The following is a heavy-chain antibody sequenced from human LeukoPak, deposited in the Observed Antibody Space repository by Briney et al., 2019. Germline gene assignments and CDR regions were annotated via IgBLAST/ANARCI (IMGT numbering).Heavy chain of an antibody. CDR2: TYYRSKWYN. V-gene: IGHV6-1*01. CDR1: GDSVSSNSAA. Sequence: SQTLSLTCAISGDSVSSNSAAWNWIRQSPSRGLEWLGRTYYRSKWYNDYAVSVKSRIATNPDTSKNQFSLQLNSVTPEDTAVYYCASSDNSGHLLAYWGQGTLVTVSS. J-gene: IGHJ4*02. CDR3: ASSDNSGHLLAY. D-gene: IGHD3-22*01.